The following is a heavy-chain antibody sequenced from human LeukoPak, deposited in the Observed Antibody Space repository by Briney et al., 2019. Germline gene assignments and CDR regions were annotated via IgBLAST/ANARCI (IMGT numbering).Heavy chain of an antibody. J-gene: IGHJ1*01. CDR3: AAYHASGTFGYFQH. CDR1: GFTFSDFW. Sequence: PGGSLRLSCAASGFTFSDFWMHWVRQAPGKGLEWLAVISFDGSNKYFADSVEGRLVVSRDNSNNTLYLHMNTLRPDDTAIYYCAAYHASGTFGYFQHWGQGTLVTVSS. V-gene: IGHV3-30*03. D-gene: IGHD1-7*01. CDR2: ISFDGSNK.